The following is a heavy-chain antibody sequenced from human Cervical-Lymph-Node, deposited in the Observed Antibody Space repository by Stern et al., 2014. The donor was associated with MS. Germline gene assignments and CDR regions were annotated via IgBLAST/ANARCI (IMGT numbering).Heavy chain of an antibody. D-gene: IGHD1-1*01. Sequence: VQLVQSGAEVKKPGESLKISCKGSGYTFTNNWIAWVRQMPGKGLEWMGIIYPDDSDIRYSPSLQGPVTISPDKSISTSYPQMSGRKAPDRGVLYCAETPPRRKWDDPNYGMDVWGQGTTVTVSS. CDR2: IYPDDSDI. J-gene: IGHJ6*02. CDR3: AETPPRRKWDDPNYGMDV. CDR1: GYTFTNNW. V-gene: IGHV5-51*03.